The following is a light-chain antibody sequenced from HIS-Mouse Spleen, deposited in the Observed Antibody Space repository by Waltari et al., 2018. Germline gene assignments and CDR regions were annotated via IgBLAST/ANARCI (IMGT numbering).Light chain of an antibody. CDR2: GAS. J-gene: IGKJ1*01. Sequence: EIVLTQSPGPLPLSPGESATLPCRASQSFSSSYFAWYQQKPGQAPRLLIYGASSRATGIPDRFSGSGSGTDFTLTISRLEPEDFAVYYCQQYGSSPPWTFGQGTKVEIK. CDR3: QQYGSSPPWT. V-gene: IGKV3-20*01. CDR1: QSFSSSY.